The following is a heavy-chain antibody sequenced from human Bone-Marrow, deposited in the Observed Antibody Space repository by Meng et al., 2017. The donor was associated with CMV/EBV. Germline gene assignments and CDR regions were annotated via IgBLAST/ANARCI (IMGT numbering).Heavy chain of an antibody. CDR1: GFSFSDYW. Sequence: GESLKISCAASGFSFSDYWISWVRQAPGKGLEWVANINKDGSHENYEDTVKGRFTTSRDNVRNVVYFQLNSLRSEDTAVYYCARGVTIFGVAADYWGPGKLVTVAS. V-gene: IGHV3-7*03. CDR2: INKDGSHE. D-gene: IGHD3-3*01. CDR3: ARGVTIFGVAADY. J-gene: IGHJ4*02.